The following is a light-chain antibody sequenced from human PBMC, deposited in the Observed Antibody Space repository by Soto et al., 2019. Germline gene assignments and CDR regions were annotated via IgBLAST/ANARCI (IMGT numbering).Light chain of an antibody. CDR3: IGQKGANRYV. J-gene: IGLJ1*01. CDR2: EVS. CDR1: SSDDALYRY. Sequence: QSLRTQAASVSGSPGQAITISCNGTSSDDALYRYVSWFQQHPGKAPKLLIYEVSKRPSGVPIRFSGSRSDKTASLTISGLQADDEADYYCIGQKGANRYVFGTGTKVTVL. V-gene: IGLV2-14*01.